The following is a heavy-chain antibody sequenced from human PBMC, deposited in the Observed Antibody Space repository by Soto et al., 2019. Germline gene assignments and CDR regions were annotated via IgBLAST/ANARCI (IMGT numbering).Heavy chain of an antibody. V-gene: IGHV4-34*01. CDR1: GGSFSGYY. CDR3: ARRTSQVAQRYYYDSSGYLNRGFYYYYGMDV. CDR2: INHSGST. Sequence: SETLSLTCAVYGGSFSGYYWSWIRQPPGKGLEWIGEINHSGSTNYNPSLKSRVTISVDTSKNQFSLKLSSVTAADTAVYYCARRTSQVAQRYYYDSSGYLNRGFYYYYGMDVRGKGTTVTVSS. J-gene: IGHJ6*04. D-gene: IGHD3-22*01.